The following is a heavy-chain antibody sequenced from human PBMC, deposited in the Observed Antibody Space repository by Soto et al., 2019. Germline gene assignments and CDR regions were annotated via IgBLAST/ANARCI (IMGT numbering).Heavy chain of an antibody. CDR3: ARGSYGDYHYWYSDL. D-gene: IGHD4-17*01. Sequence: SVKVSCKASGGTFSSYAISWVRQAPGQGLEWMGGIIPIFGTANYAQKFQGRVTITADESTSTAYMELSSMRSEDTGMYYCARGSYGDYHYWYSDLWGRGTRATAPQ. V-gene: IGHV1-69*13. J-gene: IGHJ2*01. CDR2: IIPIFGTA. CDR1: GGTFSSYA.